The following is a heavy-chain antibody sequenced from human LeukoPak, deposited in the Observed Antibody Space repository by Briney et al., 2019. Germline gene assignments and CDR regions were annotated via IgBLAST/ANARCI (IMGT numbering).Heavy chain of an antibody. Sequence: GGSLRLSCAASGFTFSTYAMSWVRQAPGKGLEWVSSISGSGGTTYYADSVRGRFTISRDNSKNTLYPLMNTLRAEDTALYYCTKDAKGANTYGYFDYWGQGSLVTVSS. D-gene: IGHD5-18*01. V-gene: IGHV3-23*01. CDR3: TKDAKGANTYGYFDY. J-gene: IGHJ4*02. CDR2: ISGSGGTT. CDR1: GFTFSTYA.